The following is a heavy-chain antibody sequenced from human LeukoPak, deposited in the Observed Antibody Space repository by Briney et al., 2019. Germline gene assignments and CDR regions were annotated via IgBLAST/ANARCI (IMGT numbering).Heavy chain of an antibody. V-gene: IGHV3-11*04. Sequence: GGSLRLSCVGAGFPFSDFNMSWIRQAPGKGLEWVSYITSGGGFKYYADSVKGRFSISGDDSKNSVFLQMNSLRVEDTAVYYCARVRPGSSGSYYRTSWGQGTLVTVSS. D-gene: IGHD3-22*01. CDR1: GFPFSDFN. CDR2: ITSGGGFK. J-gene: IGHJ4*02. CDR3: ARVRPGSSGSYYRTS.